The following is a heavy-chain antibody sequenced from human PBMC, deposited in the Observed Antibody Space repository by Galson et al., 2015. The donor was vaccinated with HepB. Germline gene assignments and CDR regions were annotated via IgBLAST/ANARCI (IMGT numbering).Heavy chain of an antibody. V-gene: IGHV5-51*03. CDR1: GYVFTTYW. J-gene: IGHJ4*02. CDR3: ARRGYYYDSSGFYYTFDY. Sequence: QSGAEVKKPGESLKISCKGSGYVFTTYWIGWVRQMPGKGLEWMGIIYPGDSDSRYSPSFQGQVTISVDKSINTAYLQWSSLKASDTAMYYCARRGYYYDSSGFYYTFDYWGQGTLVTVSS. D-gene: IGHD3-22*01. CDR2: IYPGDSDS.